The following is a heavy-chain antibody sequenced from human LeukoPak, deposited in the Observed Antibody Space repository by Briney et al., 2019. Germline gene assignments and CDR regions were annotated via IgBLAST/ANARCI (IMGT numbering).Heavy chain of an antibody. CDR2: ISYDGNKK. D-gene: IGHD3-10*01. V-gene: IGHV3-30*03. CDR1: GFTFSTYG. CDR3: TPSHNGPADHWSVGMDV. J-gene: IGHJ6*02. Sequence: GGSLRLSCAASGFTFSTYGMHWVRQAPGKGLEWLALISYDGNKKYYVDSVKGRFTIPRDNSKNTLYLQMNSLRAEDTAVYYCTPSHNGPADHWSVGMDVWGQGPTVIVSS.